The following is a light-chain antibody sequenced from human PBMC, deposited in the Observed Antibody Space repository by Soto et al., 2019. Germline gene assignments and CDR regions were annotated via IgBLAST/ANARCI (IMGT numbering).Light chain of an antibody. V-gene: IGKV1-5*01. CDR1: QSISSW. J-gene: IGKJ2*01. Sequence: DIQMTQSPSTLSASVGDRVTITCRASQSISSWLAWYQQKPGKAPKLLIYDASSLESGVPSRFSGSVSGTEFTLTISSLQSEDFAVYYCQQYNNWPYTFGQATK. CDR2: DAS. CDR3: QQYNNWPYT.